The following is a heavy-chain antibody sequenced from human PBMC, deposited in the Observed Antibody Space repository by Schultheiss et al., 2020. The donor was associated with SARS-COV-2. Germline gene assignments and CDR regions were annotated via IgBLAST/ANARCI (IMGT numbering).Heavy chain of an antibody. CDR1: GFTFSSYA. CDR2: ISGDGSDT. J-gene: IGHJ6*04. Sequence: GGSLRLSCAASGFTFSSYAMHWVRQAPGKGLVWVSRISGDGSDTTYADSVKGRFTISRDNAKNTLYLQMNSLRAEDTAVYYCARVLEYQLLFDYYYYGMDVWGKGTTVTVSS. D-gene: IGHD2-2*01. V-gene: IGHV3-74*03. CDR3: ARVLEYQLLFDYYYYGMDV.